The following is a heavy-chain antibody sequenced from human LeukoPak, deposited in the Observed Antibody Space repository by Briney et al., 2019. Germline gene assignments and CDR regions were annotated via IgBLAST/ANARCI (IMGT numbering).Heavy chain of an antibody. CDR2: IYYSGST. Sequence: SETLSLTCTVSGGSISSYYWSWFRQPPGKGLEGIGYIYYSGSTNYNPSLKSRVTISVDTSKNQFSLKLSSVTAADTAVYYCARLLTYYYDSSGYFNWFDPWGQGTLVTVSS. J-gene: IGHJ5*02. V-gene: IGHV4-59*08. CDR1: GGSISSYY. D-gene: IGHD3-22*01. CDR3: ARLLTYYYDSSGYFNWFDP.